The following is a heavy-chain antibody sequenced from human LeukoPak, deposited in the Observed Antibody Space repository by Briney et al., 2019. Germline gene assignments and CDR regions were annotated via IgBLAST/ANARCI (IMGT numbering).Heavy chain of an antibody. CDR3: AKDLTYPNATVVKSSTAFDY. Sequence: GGSLRLSCAASGFTFSSYWMPWVRQAPGKGLVWVSRINSDGSSTSYADSVKGRFTISRDNSKNTLYLQMNSLRAEDTAVYYCAKDLTYPNATVVKSSTAFDYWGQGTLVTVSS. V-gene: IGHV3-74*01. J-gene: IGHJ4*02. CDR1: GFTFSSYW. CDR2: INSDGSST. D-gene: IGHD4-17*01.